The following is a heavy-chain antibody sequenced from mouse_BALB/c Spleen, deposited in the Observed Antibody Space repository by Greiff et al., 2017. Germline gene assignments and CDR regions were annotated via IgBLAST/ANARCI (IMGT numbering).Heavy chain of an antibody. CDR3: ASHYYGNYGFAY. CDR2: INSNGGST. D-gene: IGHD2-1*01. Sequence: VQLKESGGGLVQPGGSLKLSCAASGFTFSSYGMSWVRQTPDKRLELVATINSNGGSTYYPDSVKGRFTISRDNAKNTLYLQMSSLKSEDTAMYYCASHYYGNYGFAYWGQGTLVTVSA. CDR1: GFTFSSYG. V-gene: IGHV5-6-3*01. J-gene: IGHJ3*01.